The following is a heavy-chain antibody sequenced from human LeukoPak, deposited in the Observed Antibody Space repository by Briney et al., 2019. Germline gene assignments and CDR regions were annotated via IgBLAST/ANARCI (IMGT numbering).Heavy chain of an antibody. Sequence: SETLSLTCSVSGGSISSSSYYWGWIRQPPGKGLEWIGSIYYSGSTYYNPSLKSRVTISVDTSKNQFSLKLSSVTAADTAVYYCARTSNSRYCSGGSCYFDYWGQGTLVTVSS. CDR3: ARTSNSRYCSGGSCYFDY. V-gene: IGHV4-39*07. CDR2: IYYSGST. D-gene: IGHD2-15*01. CDR1: GGSISSSSYY. J-gene: IGHJ4*02.